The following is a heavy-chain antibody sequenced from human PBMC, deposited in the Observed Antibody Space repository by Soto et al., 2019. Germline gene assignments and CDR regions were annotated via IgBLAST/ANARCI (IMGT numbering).Heavy chain of an antibody. V-gene: IGHV4-39*01. J-gene: IGHJ4*02. D-gene: IGHD6-19*01. Sequence: PSETLSLTCTVSGGSISSSSYYWGWIRQPPGKGREWIGSIYYSGSTYYNPSLKSRVTISGDTSKNQFSLKLSSVTAADTAVYYCARHNKAVAGTRTYYFDYWGQGTLVTVSS. CDR1: GGSISSSSYY. CDR2: IYYSGST. CDR3: ARHNKAVAGTRTYYFDY.